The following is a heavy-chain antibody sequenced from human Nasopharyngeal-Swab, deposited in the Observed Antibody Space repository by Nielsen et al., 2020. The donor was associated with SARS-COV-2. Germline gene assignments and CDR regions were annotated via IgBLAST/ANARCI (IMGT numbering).Heavy chain of an antibody. CDR2: IYYSGST. J-gene: IGHJ6*02. CDR3: ARCITVIQGGPYYYYFGMDV. D-gene: IGHD3-10*01. Sequence: WIRQPPGKGLEWIGSIYYSGSTYYNPSLRSRVTISVDTSKNQFSLKLNSVTAADTAVYYCARCITVIQGGPYYYYFGMDVWGQGPRSPSP. V-gene: IGHV4-38-2*01.